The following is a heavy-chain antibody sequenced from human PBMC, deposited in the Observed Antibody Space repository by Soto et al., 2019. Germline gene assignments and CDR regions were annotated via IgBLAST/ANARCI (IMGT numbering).Heavy chain of an antibody. CDR1: GDTFTFYS. CDR3: ASSYGSGYRAFDY. Sequence: QVQLVQSGAEVKRPGSSVKFSCKASGDTFTFYSINWVRQAPGLGLEWMGRINPILSMSNYAQRFQGRVTMNANKSTSTAYMELSSLRSEDTAIYYCASSYGSGYRAFDYWGQGALVTVSS. CDR2: INPILSMS. V-gene: IGHV1-69*02. J-gene: IGHJ4*02. D-gene: IGHD3-10*01.